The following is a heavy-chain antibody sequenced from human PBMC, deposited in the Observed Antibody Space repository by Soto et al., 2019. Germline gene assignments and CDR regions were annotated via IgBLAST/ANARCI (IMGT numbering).Heavy chain of an antibody. CDR1: GGPFSCYY. CDR3: ARRPYYGSGNYYGRSSGLDV. Sequence: PSETLSLTCAVYGGPFSCYYWSWIRQPPGKGLEWIGEINHSGNINYNPSLKSRVTMSVDTSQRHFSLKVNSVTAADTAVYYCARRPYYGSGNYYGRSSGLDVWGQGTTVTVPS. CDR2: INHSGNI. D-gene: IGHD3-10*01. V-gene: IGHV4-34*01. J-gene: IGHJ6*02.